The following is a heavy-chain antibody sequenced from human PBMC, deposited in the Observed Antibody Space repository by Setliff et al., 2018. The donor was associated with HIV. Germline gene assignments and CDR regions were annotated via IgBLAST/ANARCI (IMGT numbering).Heavy chain of an antibody. V-gene: IGHV4-38-2*02. D-gene: IGHD4-17*01. CDR1: GYSISSGYY. J-gene: IGHJ3*02. CDR2: IYHAGNT. Sequence: PSETLSLTCTVPGYSISSGYYWAWIRQPPGKGLEWIGHIYHAGNTYYNPSLKSRVTISVDTSKNQISLRLNSLTAADTALYYCARGTTLNVVPDAFDIWGQGTMVTGSS. CDR3: ARGTTLNVVPDAFDI.